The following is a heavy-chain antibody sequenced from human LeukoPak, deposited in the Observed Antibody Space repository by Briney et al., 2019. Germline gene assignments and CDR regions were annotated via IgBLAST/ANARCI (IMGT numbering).Heavy chain of an antibody. CDR3: ARGLVGATAKD. CDR2: IYFSGST. D-gene: IGHD1-26*01. Sequence: PSETLSLTCTVSGGSISSYFWTWIRQPPGKGLEWIGYIYFSGSTNYNPSLKSRVTISVDRSKNQFSLKLSSVTAADTAVYYCARGLVGATAKDWGQGTLVTVSS. V-gene: IGHV4-59*12. J-gene: IGHJ4*02. CDR1: GGSISSYF.